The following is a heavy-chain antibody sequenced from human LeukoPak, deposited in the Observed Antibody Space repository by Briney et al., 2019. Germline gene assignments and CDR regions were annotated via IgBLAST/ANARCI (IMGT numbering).Heavy chain of an antibody. CDR2: IKSKIDGGTT. CDR3: TTEADCSGGSCYWASEYFQH. CDR1: GLTFTKAW. D-gene: IGHD2-15*01. J-gene: IGHJ1*01. V-gene: IGHV3-15*01. Sequence: GSLRLSCAASGLTFTKAWMTWVRQAPGEGLEWVGRIKSKIDGGTTDYAAPVKGRFTISRDDSKNTLYLQMNSLKTEDTAVYYCTTEADCSGGSCYWASEYFQHWGQGTLVTVSS.